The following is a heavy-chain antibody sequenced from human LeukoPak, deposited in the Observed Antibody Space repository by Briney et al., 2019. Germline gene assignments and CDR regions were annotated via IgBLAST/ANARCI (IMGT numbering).Heavy chain of an antibody. CDR2: ISSYNGNT. D-gene: IGHD6-13*01. CDR3: ARGGLGRISSCSYYYYYMHV. Sequence: ASVNDSCKASGYTYPNYGISGVRPAPGQGREWMGWISSYNGNTNYAQRLQARVTMTTHTSTSTAYMELRSLRSNDTAVYYCARGGLGRISSCSYYYYYMHVWGKGTTVTVSS. CDR1: GYTYPNYG. J-gene: IGHJ6*03. V-gene: IGHV1-18*01.